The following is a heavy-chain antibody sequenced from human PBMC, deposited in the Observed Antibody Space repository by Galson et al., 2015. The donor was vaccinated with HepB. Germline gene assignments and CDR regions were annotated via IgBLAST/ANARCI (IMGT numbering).Heavy chain of an antibody. D-gene: IGHD3-10*01. CDR3: AHRFGRGEVDY. CDR1: GFSLSNARMG. J-gene: IGHJ4*02. V-gene: IGHV2-26*01. CDR2: IFSNDEK. Sequence: PALVKPTQTLTLTCTVSGFSLSNARMGVSWIRQPPGKALEWLAHIFSNDEKSYSTSLKSRLTITKDTSKNQVVLTMTNMDPVDTATYYCAHRFGRGEVDYWGQGTLVTVSS.